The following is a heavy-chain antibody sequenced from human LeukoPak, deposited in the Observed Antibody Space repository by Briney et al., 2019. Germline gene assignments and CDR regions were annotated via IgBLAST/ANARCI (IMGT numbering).Heavy chain of an antibody. CDR1: GYTFTGYY. V-gene: IGHV1-2*02. CDR3: ARAPQEEAMALYYFDY. Sequence: GASVKVSCKASGYTFTGYYMHWVRQAPGQGLEWMGWINPNSGGTNYAQKFQGRVTMTRDTSISTAYMELSRLRSDDTAVYYCARAPQEEAMALYYFDYWGQGTLVTVSS. CDR2: INPNSGGT. D-gene: IGHD5-18*01. J-gene: IGHJ4*02.